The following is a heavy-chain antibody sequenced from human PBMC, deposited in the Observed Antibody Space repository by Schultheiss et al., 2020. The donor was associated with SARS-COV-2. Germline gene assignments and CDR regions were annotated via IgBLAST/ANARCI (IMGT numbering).Heavy chain of an antibody. D-gene: IGHD5-18*01. CDR3: ARAVRFGYSYGFLGLDY. CDR1: GGTFSSYA. CDR2: IIPIFGTA. Sequence: SVKVSCKASGGTFSSYAISWVRQAPGQGLEWMGGIIPIFGTANYAQQFQGRVTITADKSTSTAYMELRSLRSDDTAVYYCARAVRFGYSYGFLGLDYWGQGTLVTVSS. V-gene: IGHV1-69*06. J-gene: IGHJ4*02.